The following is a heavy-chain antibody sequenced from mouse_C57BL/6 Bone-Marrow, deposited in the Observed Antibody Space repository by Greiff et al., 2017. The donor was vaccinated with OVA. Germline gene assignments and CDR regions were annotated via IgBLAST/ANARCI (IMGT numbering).Heavy chain of an antibody. CDR2: ISVGGSYP. D-gene: IGHD6-5*01. Sequence: EVMLVESGGGLVKPGGSLKLSCAASGFTFSSYAMSWVRRTPEKRLEWVTTISVGGSYPYYPDNVKGRFTISRDNAKNNLYLQMSHLKSEDTAMYYCAREKAYLNYFDYWGQGTTLTVSS. CDR3: AREKAYLNYFDY. J-gene: IGHJ2*01. CDR1: GFTFSSYA. V-gene: IGHV5-4*01.